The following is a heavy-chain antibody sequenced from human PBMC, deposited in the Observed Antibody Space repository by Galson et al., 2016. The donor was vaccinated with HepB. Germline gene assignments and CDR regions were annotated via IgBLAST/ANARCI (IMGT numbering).Heavy chain of an antibody. V-gene: IGHV4-61*08. J-gene: IGHJ1*01. D-gene: IGHD5-18*01. CDR2: IYYSGST. CDR1: GGSISNGDYY. CDR3: AAGYNWDF. Sequence: LSLTCTVSGGSISNGDYYWSWIRQPPGKGLEWIGYIYYSGSTNYNPSLKSRVTISGDTSKNQFSLMLNDVTAADTAVYYCAAGYNWDFWGQGALVTVSS.